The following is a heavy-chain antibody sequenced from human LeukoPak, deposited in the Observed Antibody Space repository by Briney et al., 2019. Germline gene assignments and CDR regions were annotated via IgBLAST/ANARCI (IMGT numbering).Heavy chain of an antibody. D-gene: IGHD6-13*01. Sequence: ASVKVSCKASGYTFTSYYMHWVRQAPGQGLEWMGLINPSGGSTSYAQKFQGRVTMTRDMSTSTVYMELSSLRSEDTAVYYCAREFSSSWDGDAFDIWGQGTMVTVSS. V-gene: IGHV1-46*01. CDR3: AREFSSSWDGDAFDI. CDR2: INPSGGST. J-gene: IGHJ3*02. CDR1: GYTFTSYY.